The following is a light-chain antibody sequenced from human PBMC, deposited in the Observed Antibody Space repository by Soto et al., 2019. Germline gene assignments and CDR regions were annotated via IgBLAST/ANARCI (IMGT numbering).Light chain of an antibody. CDR1: TSNIGNNH. V-gene: IGLV1-51*01. CDR2: DTN. J-gene: IGLJ3*02. Sequence: QSVLTQPPSVSAAPGQRVTISCSGRTSNIGNNHVTWYQQLPGTAPKALLYDTNRRPSGIPDRFSGSKSGSSATLDITGLQTGDEADYYCATWDGDLSAVVFGGGTKLTVL. CDR3: ATWDGDLSAVV.